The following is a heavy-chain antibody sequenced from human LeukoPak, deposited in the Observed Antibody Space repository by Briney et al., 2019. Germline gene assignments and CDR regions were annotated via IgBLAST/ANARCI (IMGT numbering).Heavy chain of an antibody. CDR1: GFTFSSYA. Sequence: GGSLRLSCAASGFTFSSYAMSWVRQAPGKGLEWVSAISGSGGSTYYADSVKGRFTISRDNSKNTLYLQMNSLRAEDTAVYYCAKASLYGSGSYPADLDYWGQGTLVTVSS. J-gene: IGHJ4*02. V-gene: IGHV3-23*01. D-gene: IGHD3-10*01. CDR3: AKASLYGSGSYPADLDY. CDR2: ISGSGGST.